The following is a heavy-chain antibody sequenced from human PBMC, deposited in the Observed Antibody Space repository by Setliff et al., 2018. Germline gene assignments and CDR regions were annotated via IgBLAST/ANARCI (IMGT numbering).Heavy chain of an antibody. D-gene: IGHD1-1*01. CDR1: GFTFSTYW. CDR3: VPHPNAYNDF. V-gene: IGHV3-7*03. J-gene: IGHJ4*02. CDR2: IKQDGSEK. Sequence: PGGSLRLSCAASGFTFSTYWMSWVRQAPGKGLEWVANIKQDGSEKYYVDSVKGRFTISRDNSKNTLYLQMNSLRPEDTAIYYCVPHPNAYNDFWGQGTLVTVSS.